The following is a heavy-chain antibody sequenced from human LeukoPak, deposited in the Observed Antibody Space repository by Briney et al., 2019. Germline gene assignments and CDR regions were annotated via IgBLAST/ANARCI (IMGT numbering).Heavy chain of an antibody. D-gene: IGHD3-10*01. V-gene: IGHV3-66*01. CDR3: ARDLGFGESLIYYYYGMDV. Sequence: GGSLRLSCAASRFTVSSNYMSWVRQAPGKGLEWVSVIYSGGSTYYADSVKGRFTISRDNSKNTLYLQMNSLRAEDTAVYYCARDLGFGESLIYYYYGMDVWGQGTTVTVSS. J-gene: IGHJ6*02. CDR2: IYSGGST. CDR1: RFTVSSNY.